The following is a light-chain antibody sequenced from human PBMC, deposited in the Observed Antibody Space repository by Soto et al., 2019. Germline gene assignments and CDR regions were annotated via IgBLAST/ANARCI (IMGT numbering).Light chain of an antibody. CDR1: SSDVGAYNC. CDR3: CSYAGSNTHVV. CDR2: DVT. Sequence: QSALTQPRSVSGSPGQSVTISCTGTSSDVGAYNCVSRYQQHPGKAPRLMIYDVTKRPSGVPDRFSGSKSGSTASLTISGLQAEDEADYYCCSYAGSNTHVVFGGGTKLTVL. V-gene: IGLV2-11*01. J-gene: IGLJ2*01.